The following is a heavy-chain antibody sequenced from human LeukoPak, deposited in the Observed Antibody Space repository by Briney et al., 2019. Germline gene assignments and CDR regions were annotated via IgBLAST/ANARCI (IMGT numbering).Heavy chain of an antibody. Sequence: GGSLRLSCAASGFTFRTYAMSWVRQAPGKGLEWVSAISGGGGSTYYADSVKGRFTISRDNSKNTLYLQMNSLRAEDTAVYYCAMDRYYYYYGMDVWGQGTTVTVSS. J-gene: IGHJ6*02. V-gene: IGHV3-23*01. D-gene: IGHD2-8*01. CDR1: GFTFRTYA. CDR3: AMDRYYYYYGMDV. CDR2: ISGGGGST.